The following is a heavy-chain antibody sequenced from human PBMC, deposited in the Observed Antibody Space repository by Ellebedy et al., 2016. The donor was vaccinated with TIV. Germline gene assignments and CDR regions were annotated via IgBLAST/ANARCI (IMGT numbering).Heavy chain of an antibody. CDR2: ISHFGKT. D-gene: IGHD6-13*01. Sequence: MPSETLSLTCTVSGDSISSYCCSWIRQAPGKGLECIGYISHFGKTNYKPSLKSRITISVDTPKNQISLNLSSVTAADSAVYYCARHSIPGYSSSWYDYWGQGIPVTVSS. V-gene: IGHV4-59*08. CDR3: ARHSIPGYSSSWYDY. J-gene: IGHJ4*02. CDR1: GDSISSYC.